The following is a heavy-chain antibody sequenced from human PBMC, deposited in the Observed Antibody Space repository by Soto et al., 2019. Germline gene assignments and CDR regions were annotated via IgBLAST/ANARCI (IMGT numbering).Heavy chain of an antibody. CDR1: GGSISSSSYY. J-gene: IGHJ5*02. V-gene: IGHV4-39*01. CDR3: ARHWIRHMTTISLHNNWFDP. Sequence: PSETLSLTCTVSGGSISSSSYYWGWIRQPPGKGLEWIGSIYYSGSTYYNPSLKSRVTISVDTSKNQFSLKLSSVTAADTAVYYCARHWIRHMTTISLHNNWFDPWGQGTLVTVSS. D-gene: IGHD4-17*01. CDR2: IYYSGST.